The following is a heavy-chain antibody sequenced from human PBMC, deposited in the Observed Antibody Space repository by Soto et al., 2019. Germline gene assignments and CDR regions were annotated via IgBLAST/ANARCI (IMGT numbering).Heavy chain of an antibody. D-gene: IGHD3-22*01. V-gene: IGHV3-74*01. J-gene: IGHJ4*02. CDR2: INSDGTIT. CDR3: SRHEYDSSGSYANDC. CDR1: GFTFSNEG. Sequence: PGVSLRLSCAASGFTFSNEGMEWVRQAPGKGLVWVSSINSDGTITSYADSVKGRFTISRDTAKSTVYLQMNSLRAEDTAAYYCSRHEYDSSGSYANDCWGQGVLVTVSS.